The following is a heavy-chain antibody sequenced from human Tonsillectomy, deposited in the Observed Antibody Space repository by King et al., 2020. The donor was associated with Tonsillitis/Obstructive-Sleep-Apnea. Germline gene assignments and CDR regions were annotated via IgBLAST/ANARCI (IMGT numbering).Heavy chain of an antibody. V-gene: IGHV1-18*01. CDR2: ISTYNGNT. CDR3: ARATSDTTMVTSYYFYYMDV. CDR1: GYMFTRYD. D-gene: IGHD5-18*01. Sequence: QLVQSGAEVKKPGASVKVSCKASGYMFTRYDISWVRQAPGQGLEWMGWISTYNGNTNYAPKVQGRVIMTTDTSTSTAYMELRSLRSDDTAGYYCARATSDTTMVTSYYFYYMDVWGKGTTVTVSS. J-gene: IGHJ6*03.